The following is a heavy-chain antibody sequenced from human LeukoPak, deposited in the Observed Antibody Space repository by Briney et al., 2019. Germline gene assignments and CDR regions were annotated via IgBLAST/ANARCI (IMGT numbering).Heavy chain of an antibody. CDR1: GYSISSGYY. J-gene: IGHJ6*03. V-gene: IGHV4-38-2*01. CDR3: ARIDYYYMDV. Sequence: SETLSLTCAVSGYSISSGYYWGWIRQPPGKGLEWIGSIYHSGSTYYNPSLKSRVTISVDTSKNQSSLKLSSVTAADTAVYYCARIDYYYMDVWGKGTTVTVSS. CDR2: IYHSGST.